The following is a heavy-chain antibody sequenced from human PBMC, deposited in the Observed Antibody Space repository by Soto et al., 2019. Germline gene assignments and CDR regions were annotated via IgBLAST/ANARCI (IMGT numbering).Heavy chain of an antibody. D-gene: IGHD5-18*01. Sequence: SVKVSCKASGFTFTNSAVQWVRQTRGQRLEWIGWIVVGSGNTNYAQKFQERVTITRDMSTTTAYMELSSLRSEDTAVYYCATDKGDSYGYGNYWGQGTLVTVSS. CDR1: GFTFTNSA. J-gene: IGHJ4*02. CDR3: ATDKGDSYGYGNY. V-gene: IGHV1-58*01. CDR2: IVVGSGNT.